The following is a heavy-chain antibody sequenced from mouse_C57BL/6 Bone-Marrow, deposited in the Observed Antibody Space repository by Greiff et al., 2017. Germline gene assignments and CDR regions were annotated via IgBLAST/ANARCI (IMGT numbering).Heavy chain of an antibody. CDR2: IDPSDSYT. D-gene: IGHD1-1*01. V-gene: IGHV1-50*01. J-gene: IGHJ2*01. Sequence: VQLQQPGAELVKPGASVKLSCKASGYTFTSYWMQWVKQRPGQGLEWIGEIDPSDSYTNYNQKFKGKATLTVDTSSSTAYMQLSSLTSEDSAVYYCARRGAITTVYWGQGTTLTVSS. CDR1: GYTFTSYW. CDR3: ARRGAITTVY.